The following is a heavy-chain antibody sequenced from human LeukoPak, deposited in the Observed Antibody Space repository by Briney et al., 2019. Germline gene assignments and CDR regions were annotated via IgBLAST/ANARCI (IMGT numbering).Heavy chain of an antibody. V-gene: IGHV1-69*05. Sequence: PGASAKVSCKASGGTFSCYAISWVRQAPGQGLEWMGGIIPIFGTANYAQKFQGRVTITTDESTSTAYMELSSLRSEDTAVYYCARGRDIVVVPAAILQVGAFDIWGQGTMVTVSS. CDR1: GGTFSCYA. CDR3: ARGRDIVVVPAAILQVGAFDI. CDR2: IIPIFGTA. D-gene: IGHD2-2*02. J-gene: IGHJ3*02.